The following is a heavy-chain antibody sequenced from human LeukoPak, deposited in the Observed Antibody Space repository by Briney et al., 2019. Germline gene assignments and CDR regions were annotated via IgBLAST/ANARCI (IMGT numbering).Heavy chain of an antibody. CDR1: GFTFSSYG. CDR2: IRYDGSNK. CDR3: ARERLQAYAFDI. J-gene: IGHJ3*02. V-gene: IGHV3-30*02. Sequence: GGSLRLSCAASGFTFSSYGMHWVRQAPGKGLEWVAFIRYDGSNKYYADSVKGRFTISRGNSKNTLYLQMNSLRAEDTAVYYCARERLQAYAFDIWGQGTMVTVSS.